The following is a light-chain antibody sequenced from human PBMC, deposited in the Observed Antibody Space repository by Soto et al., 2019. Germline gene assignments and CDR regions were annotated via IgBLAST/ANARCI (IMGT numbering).Light chain of an antibody. CDR3: QQRSGRLT. CDR1: QTVHNY. V-gene: IGKV3-11*01. J-gene: IGKJ4*01. Sequence: ESVLTQSPATLSLSPGERATLSCRASQTVHNYLAWYQQKPGQVPRLLIYDAVRRATGIPDRFSGSVSGTDFTLTSTSLEPEDFAVYYCQQRSGRLTFGGGTRVDLK. CDR2: DAV.